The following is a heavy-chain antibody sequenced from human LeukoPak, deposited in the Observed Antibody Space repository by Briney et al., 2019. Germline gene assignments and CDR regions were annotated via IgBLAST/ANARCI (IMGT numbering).Heavy chain of an antibody. CDR3: ARGNRWFLWFGELLPRVGFDP. CDR2: INHSGST. CDR1: GGSFSGYY. J-gene: IGHJ5*02. Sequence: TSETLSLTCAVYGGSFSGYYWSWIRQPPGKGLEWIGEINHSGSTNYNPSLKSRVTISVDTSKNQFSLKLSSVTAADTAVYYCARGNRWFLWFGELLPRVGFDPWGQGTLVTVSS. V-gene: IGHV4-34*01. D-gene: IGHD3-10*01.